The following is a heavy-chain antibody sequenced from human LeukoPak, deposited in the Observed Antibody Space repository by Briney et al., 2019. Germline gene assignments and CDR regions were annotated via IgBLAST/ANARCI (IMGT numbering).Heavy chain of an antibody. V-gene: IGHV3-74*01. CDR1: GFTFSSYW. J-gene: IGHJ4*02. D-gene: IGHD5-24*01. CDR2: INSDGSST. Sequence: PGGSLRLSCAASGFTFSSYWMHWVRQAPGKGLVWVSRINSDGSSTSYADSVKGRFTISRDNAKNTLYLQMNSLRAEDTAVYYCARGPREEMATIKNLPNIDYWGQGTLVTVSS. CDR3: ARGPREEMATIKNLPNIDY.